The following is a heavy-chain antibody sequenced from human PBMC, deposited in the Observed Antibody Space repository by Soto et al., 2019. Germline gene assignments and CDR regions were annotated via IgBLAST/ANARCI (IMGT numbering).Heavy chain of an antibody. J-gene: IGHJ3*02. CDR3: ARENWNYVSAFDI. CDR2: IWNDGTNK. Sequence: QVQLVESGGGVVQPGRSLRLSCAASGFTFSSYAMHWVRQAPGKGLEWVAVIWNDGTNKYYADSVKGRFTISRDNSKTKLYLQMNSLRGEDTAVYYCARENWNYVSAFDIWGQGTMVTVSS. V-gene: IGHV3-33*01. D-gene: IGHD1-7*01. CDR1: GFTFSSYA.